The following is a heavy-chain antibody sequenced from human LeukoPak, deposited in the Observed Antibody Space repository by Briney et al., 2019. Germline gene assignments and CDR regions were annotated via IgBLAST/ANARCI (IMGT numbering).Heavy chain of an antibody. CDR2: ISYCGSNT. V-gene: IGHV3-23*01. D-gene: IGHD3-9*01. CDR3: AKATENPIRYGTRLFYYYYMDV. CDR1: GFTFSSYA. J-gene: IGHJ6*03. Sequence: GGSLRLSCAASGFTFSSYAMHWVRQAPGKGLEWVSTISYCGSNTYYADSVKGRFTIPRDNSKNTLYLQMNSLRAGDRAVYYCAKATENPIRYGTRLFYYYYMDVWGKGTTVTVSS.